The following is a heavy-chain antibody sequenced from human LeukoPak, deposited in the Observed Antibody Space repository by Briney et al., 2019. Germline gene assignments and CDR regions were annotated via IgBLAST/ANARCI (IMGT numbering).Heavy chain of an antibody. CDR3: ARVNFDRLLLRDWYFDL. V-gene: IGHV4-30-2*01. D-gene: IGHD3-9*01. Sequence: SQTLSLTCAVSGGSISSGGYSWSWIRQPPGTGLEWIEYIYHSGSTYYNPSLKSRVTISVDRSKNQFSLKLSSVAAADTAVYYCARVNFDRLLLRDWYFDLWGRGTLVTVSS. J-gene: IGHJ2*01. CDR1: GGSISSGGYS. CDR2: IYHSGST.